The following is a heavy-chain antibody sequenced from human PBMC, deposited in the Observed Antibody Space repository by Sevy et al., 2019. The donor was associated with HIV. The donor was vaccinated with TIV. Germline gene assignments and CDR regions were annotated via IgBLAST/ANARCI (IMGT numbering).Heavy chain of an antibody. V-gene: IGHV3-7*01. Sequence: GGSLRLSCVASGSSFGIHWMSWVRQAPGKGLEWVAKINQDGGQKYYVDSVKGRFTISRDNAKSSLYLQMNSLRVEDTALYYCARDPDPVPGVAFDVWDQGTMVTVSS. CDR2: INQDGGQK. CDR1: GSSFGIHW. CDR3: ARDPDPVPGVAFDV. J-gene: IGHJ3*01.